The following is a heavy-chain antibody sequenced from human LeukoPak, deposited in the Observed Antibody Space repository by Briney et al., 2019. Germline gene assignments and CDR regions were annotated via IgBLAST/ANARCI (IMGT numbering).Heavy chain of an antibody. CDR3: AREYGH. Sequence: SETLSPTCTVSGGSISSYYWSWIRQPAGKGLEWIGRIYTSGSTKYNPSLKSRITISLDTSKNQFSLQLNSVTAADTAVYYCAREYGHWGQGTLVTVSS. CDR1: GGSISSYY. D-gene: IGHD3-10*01. CDR2: IYTSGST. J-gene: IGHJ4*02. V-gene: IGHV4-4*07.